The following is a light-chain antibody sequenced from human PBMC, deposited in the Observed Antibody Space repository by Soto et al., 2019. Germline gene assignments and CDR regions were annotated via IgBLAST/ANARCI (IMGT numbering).Light chain of an antibody. CDR1: QSIGTW. V-gene: IGKV1-5*03. J-gene: IGKJ1*01. CDR2: QAS. Sequence: DIQMTQSPSTLSASVGDRVTITCRASQSIGTWLAWYQQKPGKAPRLLIYQASSLESGVPSRFSGSGSGTEFTLTISSLQPDDSATYHCQQYGSYSWTFGLGTKVEIK. CDR3: QQYGSYSWT.